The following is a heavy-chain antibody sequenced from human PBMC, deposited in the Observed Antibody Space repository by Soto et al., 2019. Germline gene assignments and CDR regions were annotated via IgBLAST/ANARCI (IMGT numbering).Heavy chain of an antibody. Sequence: QVQLQESGPGLVKPSQTLSLTCTVSGGSISSGGYYWSWIRQHPGKGLEWIGYIYYSGSTYYNPSRKSRVTISVDTSKNQFSLKLSSVTAADTAVYYCARDSPKYCGGDCYSRGIDYWGQGTLVTVSS. J-gene: IGHJ4*02. CDR3: ARDSPKYCGGDCYSRGIDY. CDR1: GGSISSGGYY. D-gene: IGHD2-21*02. V-gene: IGHV4-31*03. CDR2: IYYSGST.